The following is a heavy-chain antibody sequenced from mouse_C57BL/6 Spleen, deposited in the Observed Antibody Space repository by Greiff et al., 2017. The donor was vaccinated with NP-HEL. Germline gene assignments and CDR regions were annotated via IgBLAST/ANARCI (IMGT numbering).Heavy chain of an antibody. D-gene: IGHD1-1*02. CDR2: ISYDGSN. Sequence: VQLKQSGPGLVKPSQSLSLTCSVTGYSITSGYYWNWIRQFPGNKLEWMGYISYDGSNNYNPSLKNRISITRDTSKNQFFLKLNSVTTEDTATYYCAREAVDWYFDVWGTGTTVTVSS. V-gene: IGHV3-6*01. J-gene: IGHJ1*03. CDR3: AREAVDWYFDV. CDR1: GYSITSGYY.